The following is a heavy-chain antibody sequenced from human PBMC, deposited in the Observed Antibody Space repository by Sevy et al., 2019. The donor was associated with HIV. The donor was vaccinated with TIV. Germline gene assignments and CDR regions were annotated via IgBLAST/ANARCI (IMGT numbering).Heavy chain of an antibody. CDR3: ARRAVRKQNAFDI. Sequence: GGSLRLPCAASGFTFSDYYMSWIRQAPGKGLEWVSYISSSGSTIYYADSVKGRFTISRDNAKNSLYLQMNSLRAEDTAVYYCARRAVRKQNAFDIWGQGTMVTVSS. J-gene: IGHJ3*02. D-gene: IGHD3-10*01. CDR2: ISSSGSTI. V-gene: IGHV3-11*01. CDR1: GFTFSDYY.